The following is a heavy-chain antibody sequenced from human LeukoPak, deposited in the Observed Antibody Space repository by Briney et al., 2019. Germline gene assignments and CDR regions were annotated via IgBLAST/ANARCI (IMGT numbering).Heavy chain of an antibody. CDR1: GYTFTSYG. V-gene: IGHV1-18*01. D-gene: IGHD5-18*01. J-gene: IGHJ4*02. Sequence: ASVKVSCKASGYTFTSYGINWVRQAPGQGLEWMGWISTYSGDTNYAQKLQDRVTMTTDTSTSTAYMELRSLRSDDTAVYYCARGSSYGFSMGYWGQGTLVTVSS. CDR3: ARGSSYGFSMGY. CDR2: ISTYSGDT.